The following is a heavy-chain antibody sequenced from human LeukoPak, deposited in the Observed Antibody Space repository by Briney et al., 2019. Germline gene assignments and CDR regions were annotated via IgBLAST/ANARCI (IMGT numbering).Heavy chain of an antibody. CDR2: MSSSGSTI. CDR1: GFTFSDYY. J-gene: IGHJ2*01. CDR3: VRDYCSGGSCYWYYDF. D-gene: IGHD2-15*01. Sequence: PGGSLRLSCAASGFTFSDYYMSWIRQAPGKGLGWVSYMSSSGSTIYYADSVKGRFTISRDNAKNSLYLQMNSLRAEDTAVYYCVRDYCSGGSCYWYYDFWGRGTLVTVSS. V-gene: IGHV3-11*01.